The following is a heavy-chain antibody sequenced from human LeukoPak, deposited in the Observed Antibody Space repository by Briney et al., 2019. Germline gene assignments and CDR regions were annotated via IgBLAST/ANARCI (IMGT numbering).Heavy chain of an antibody. V-gene: IGHV3-33*01. D-gene: IGHD2-21*02. CDR2: IWFDGSTK. J-gene: IGHJ4*02. CDR3: ARAFGDNVSSAPLIDY. Sequence: PGGSLRLSCAASGFIFSNYGMHWVRRAPGEGLEWVAVIWFDGSTKYNPDTVKGRFTISRDNSKNTLYLQMNSLRAEDAAVYYCARAFGDNVSSAPLIDYWGQGSLVTVSS. CDR1: GFIFSNYG.